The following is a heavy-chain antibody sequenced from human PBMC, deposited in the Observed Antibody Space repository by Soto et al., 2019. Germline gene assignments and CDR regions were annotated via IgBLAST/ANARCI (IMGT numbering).Heavy chain of an antibody. Sequence: LRLSCAASGFTFSSYSMNWVRQAPGKGLEWVSSISSSSSYIYYADSVKGRFTISRDNAKNSLYLQMNSLRAEDTAVYYCASKESYYDSSGYSGWGQGTLVTVSS. V-gene: IGHV3-21*01. CDR3: ASKESYYDSSGYSG. J-gene: IGHJ4*02. CDR1: GFTFSSYS. D-gene: IGHD3-22*01. CDR2: ISSSSSYI.